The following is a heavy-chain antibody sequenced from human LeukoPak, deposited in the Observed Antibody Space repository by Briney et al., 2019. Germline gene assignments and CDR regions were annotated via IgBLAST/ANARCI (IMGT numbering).Heavy chain of an antibody. D-gene: IGHD4-11*01. CDR2: IIPIFGTA. CDR3: ARDEATVRKYHYGMDV. V-gene: IGHV1-69*01. CDR1: GGTFSSYA. J-gene: IGHJ6*02. Sequence: ASVKVSCKASGGTFSSYAISWVRQAPGQGLEWMGGIIPIFGTANYAQKFQGRVTITADESTSTAYMELSSLRSEDTAVYYCARDEATVRKYHYGMDVWGQGTTVTVSS.